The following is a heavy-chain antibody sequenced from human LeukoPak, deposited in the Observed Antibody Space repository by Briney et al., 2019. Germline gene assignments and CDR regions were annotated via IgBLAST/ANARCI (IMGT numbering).Heavy chain of an antibody. J-gene: IGHJ6*02. Sequence: SETLSLTCTVSGYSISSGYHWGWFGQPPGKGLGGIGSIYHSVSTNDNPTHKSRATMSVDTTKRQFSQKLSSVTAADPGVEYWAILYYDSSGYCYGYYYYGMEVWGQRATVT. CDR2: IYHSVST. D-gene: IGHD3-22*01. CDR1: GYSISSGYH. CDR3: AILYYDSSGYCYGYYYYGMEV. V-gene: IGHV4-38-2*02.